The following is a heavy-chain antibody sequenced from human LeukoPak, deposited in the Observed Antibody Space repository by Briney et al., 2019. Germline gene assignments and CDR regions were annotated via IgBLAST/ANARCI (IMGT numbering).Heavy chain of an antibody. V-gene: IGHV4-34*01. CDR2: INHSGST. CDR1: GGSFSGYY. Sequence: SESLSLTCAVYGGSFSGYYWSWIRQPPGKGLEWIGEINHSGSTNYNPSLKSRVTISVDTSKNQFSLKLSSVTAADTAVYYCARGDIAAAGWGAFDIWGQGTMVTVSS. CDR3: ARGDIAAAGWGAFDI. D-gene: IGHD6-13*01. J-gene: IGHJ3*02.